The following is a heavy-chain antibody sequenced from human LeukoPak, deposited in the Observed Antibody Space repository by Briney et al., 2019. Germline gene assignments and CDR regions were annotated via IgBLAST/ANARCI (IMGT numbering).Heavy chain of an antibody. J-gene: IGHJ4*02. V-gene: IGHV3-23*01. CDR1: GFTLSSYA. CDR3: AKSNDILTGYYLFDY. CDR2: ITSGGSA. D-gene: IGHD3-9*01. Sequence: GGSLRVSCGASGFTLSSYAMSWVRQARGKGLEWVSAITSGGSAYYADSVKGRFTITRDNSKNTLYLQMNNLRAEDTAIYYCAKSNDILTGYYLFDYWGQGTLVTVSS.